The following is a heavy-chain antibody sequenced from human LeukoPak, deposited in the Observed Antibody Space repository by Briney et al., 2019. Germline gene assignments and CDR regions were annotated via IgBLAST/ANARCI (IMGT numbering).Heavy chain of an antibody. D-gene: IGHD6-6*01. CDR2: IYTSGNT. V-gene: IGHV4-4*07. CDR3: ARGPRFPRRYSSSFSYYFDY. Sequence: SETLSLTCTVSSGSISSYYWSWIRQPAGKGLEWIGRIYTSGNTNYNPSLKSRVTISVDTSKNQFSLKLSSVTAADTAVYYCARGPRFPRRYSSSFSYYFDYWGQGTLVTVSS. CDR1: SGSISSYY. J-gene: IGHJ4*02.